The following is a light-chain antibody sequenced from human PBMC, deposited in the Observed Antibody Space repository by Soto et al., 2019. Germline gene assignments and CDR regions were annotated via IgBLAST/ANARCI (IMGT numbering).Light chain of an antibody. Sequence: AIRMTQSPSSLSASTGDRVTITCRASQGISSYLAWYQQKPGKAPKLLIYAASTLQSGVPSIFSGSGSGTDFTLTISCLQSEDFATYYCQQYYNYPLTFGGGTNVDIK. J-gene: IGKJ4*01. V-gene: IGKV1-8*01. CDR2: AAS. CDR1: QGISSY. CDR3: QQYYNYPLT.